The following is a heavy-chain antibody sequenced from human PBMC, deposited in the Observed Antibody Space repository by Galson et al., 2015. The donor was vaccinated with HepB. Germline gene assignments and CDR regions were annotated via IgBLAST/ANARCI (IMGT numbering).Heavy chain of an antibody. CDR2: IYPGDSDT. J-gene: IGHJ4*02. CDR3: ASGYSSSWYSTPADY. D-gene: IGHD6-13*01. Sequence: QSGAEVKKPGESLKISCKGSGYSFTSYWIGWVRQMPGKGLEWMGIIYPGDSDTRYSPSFQGQVTISADKSISTAYLQWSSLKASDTAMYYCASGYSSSWYSTPADYWGQGTLVTVSS. V-gene: IGHV5-51*03. CDR1: GYSFTSYW.